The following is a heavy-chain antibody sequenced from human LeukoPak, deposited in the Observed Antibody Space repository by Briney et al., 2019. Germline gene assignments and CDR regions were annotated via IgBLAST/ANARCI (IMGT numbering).Heavy chain of an antibody. V-gene: IGHV4-34*01. CDR1: GGSFSGYY. CDR3: ARSSYGMDV. Sequence: SETLSLTCTVYGGSFSGYYWSWIRQPPGKGLEWIGEINHSGSTNYNPSLKSRVTISVDTSKNQFSLKLSSVTAADTAVYYCARSSYGMDVWGQGTTVTVSS. J-gene: IGHJ6*02. CDR2: INHSGST.